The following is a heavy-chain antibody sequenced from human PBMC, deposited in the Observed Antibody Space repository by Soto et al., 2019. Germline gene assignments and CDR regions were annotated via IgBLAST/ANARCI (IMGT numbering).Heavy chain of an antibody. V-gene: IGHV4-39*01. CDR2: VYYSGST. J-gene: IGHJ4*02. D-gene: IGHD6-13*01. CDR3: ARRLFNSRWPSYFDD. CDR1: GGSISSSTFY. Sequence: SETLSLTCIVSGGSISSSTFYWDWIRQPPGKGLEWIGSVYYSGSTYYNPSLKSRVTISVDTSKNQFSLKLSSVTAADTAVYYCARRLFNSRWPSYFDDWGQGTLVT.